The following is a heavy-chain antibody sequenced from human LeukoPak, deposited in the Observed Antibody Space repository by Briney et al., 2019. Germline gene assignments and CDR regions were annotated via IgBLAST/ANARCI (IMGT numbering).Heavy chain of an antibody. D-gene: IGHD2-2*01. CDR2: ISGSGGST. J-gene: IGHJ6*02. V-gene: IGHV3-23*01. CDR1: GFTFSSYA. CDR3: AKRVDCSSTSCYLDPMYGMDV. Sequence: GGSLRLSCAASGFTFSSYAMSWVRQAPGKGLEWVSAISGSGGSTYYADSVKGRFTISRDNSKNTLYLQMNSLRAEDTAVYYCAKRVDCSSTSCYLDPMYGMDVWGQGTTVTVS.